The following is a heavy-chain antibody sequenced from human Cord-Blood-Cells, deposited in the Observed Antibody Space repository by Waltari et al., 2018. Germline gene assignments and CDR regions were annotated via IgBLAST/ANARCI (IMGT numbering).Heavy chain of an antibody. Sequence: QVQLQQWGAGLLKPSETLSLTCAVYGGSFSGYSGSWVRQPPGKGLEWIGEINHSGSTNYNPSLKSRVTISVDTSKNQFSLKLSSVTAADTAVYYCRGHYGSGLDYWGQGTLVTVSS. CDR2: INHSGST. CDR1: GGSFSGYS. D-gene: IGHD3-10*01. J-gene: IGHJ4*02. V-gene: IGHV4-34*01. CDR3: RGHYGSGLDY.